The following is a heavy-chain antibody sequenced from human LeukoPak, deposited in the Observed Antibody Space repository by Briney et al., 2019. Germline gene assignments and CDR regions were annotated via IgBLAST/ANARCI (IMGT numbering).Heavy chain of an antibody. CDR2: ISGGGGST. D-gene: IGHD2-2*01. V-gene: IGHV3-23*01. CDR3: AKGGYCSSTSCYVGWFDP. J-gene: IGHJ5*02. Sequence: GGSLILSCAASGFTFSSYVMNWVRQAPGKGLEWVSDISGGGGSTYYADSVKGRFTISRDNSKNTLFLQMNSLRAEDTAVYYCAKGGYCSSTSCYVGWFDPWGQGTLVTVSS. CDR1: GFTFSSYV.